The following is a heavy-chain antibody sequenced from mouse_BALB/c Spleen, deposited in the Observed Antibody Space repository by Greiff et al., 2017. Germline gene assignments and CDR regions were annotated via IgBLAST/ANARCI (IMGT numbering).Heavy chain of an antibody. CDR1: GYTFTSYT. J-gene: IGHJ4*01. D-gene: IGHD2-14*01. V-gene: IGHV1-4*02. CDR2: INPSSGYT. CDR3: ARGGYRYALYYAMDY. Sequence: QVQLQQSAAELARPGASVKMSCKASGYTFTSYTMHWVKQRPGQGLEWIGYINPSSGYTEYNQKFKDKTTLTADKSSSTAYMQLSSLTSEDSAVYYCARGGYRYALYYAMDYGGQGTSVTVSS.